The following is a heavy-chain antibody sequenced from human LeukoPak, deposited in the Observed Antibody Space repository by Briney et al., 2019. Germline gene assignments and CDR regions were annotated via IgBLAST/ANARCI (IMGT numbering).Heavy chain of an antibody. J-gene: IGHJ5*02. CDR1: GGSISSGSYY. CDR3: ARRPGHGSETRFDP. V-gene: IGHV4-61*09. D-gene: IGHD1-14*01. Sequence: PSETLSLTCTFSGGSISSGSYYWSWIRQPAGKGLEWIGHIYTSGSTKYNPSLKSRVTISADTSKNQFSLKLSSVTAADTAVYYCARRPGHGSETRFDPWGQGTLVTVSS. CDR2: IYTSGST.